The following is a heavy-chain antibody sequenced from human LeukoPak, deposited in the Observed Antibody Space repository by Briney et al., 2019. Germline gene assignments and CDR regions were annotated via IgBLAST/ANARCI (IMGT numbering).Heavy chain of an antibody. Sequence: GGSLRLSRAASGFTFSSYSMNWVRQAPGKGLEWVSSISSSSSYIYYADSVKGRFTISRDNAKNSLYLQMNSLRAEDTAVYYCARDRPYCSGGNCYWDDAFDIWGQGTMVTVSS. V-gene: IGHV3-21*01. J-gene: IGHJ3*02. CDR1: GFTFSSYS. D-gene: IGHD2-15*01. CDR3: ARDRPYCSGGNCYWDDAFDI. CDR2: ISSSSSYI.